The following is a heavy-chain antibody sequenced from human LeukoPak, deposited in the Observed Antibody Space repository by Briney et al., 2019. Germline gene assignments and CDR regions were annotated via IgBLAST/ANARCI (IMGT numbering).Heavy chain of an antibody. D-gene: IGHD6-6*01. CDR3: ARDEYSSSSGVFDY. CDR1: GYTFTSYG. V-gene: IGHV1-18*01. CDR2: ISAYNGNT. Sequence: ASVKVSCKASGYTFTSYGISWVRQAPGQGLEWMGWISAYNGNTNYAQKLQGRVTMTTDTSTSTAYMELRSLRSDDTAVYYCARDEYSSSSGVFDYWGQGTLVTVSS. J-gene: IGHJ4*02.